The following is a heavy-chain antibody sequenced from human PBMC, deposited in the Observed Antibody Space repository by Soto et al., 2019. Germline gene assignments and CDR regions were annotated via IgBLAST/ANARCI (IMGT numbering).Heavy chain of an antibody. V-gene: IGHV1-69*06. Sequence: ASVKVSCKASGGTFSSYAISWVRQAPGQGLEWMGGIIPIFGTANYAQKFQGRVTITADKSTSTAYMELSSLRSEDTAVYYCASEDSYGRTSNWFGPWGQGTLVTVSS. CDR2: IIPIFGTA. D-gene: IGHD5-18*01. CDR3: ASEDSYGRTSNWFGP. J-gene: IGHJ5*02. CDR1: GGTFSSYA.